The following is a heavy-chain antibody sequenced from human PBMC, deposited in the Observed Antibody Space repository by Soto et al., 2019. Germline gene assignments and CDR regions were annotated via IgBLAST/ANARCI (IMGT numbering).Heavy chain of an antibody. J-gene: IGHJ6*03. CDR2: IRSKANSYAT. D-gene: IGHD3-10*01. CDR3: TTSQYYYGSGSYYYYMDV. V-gene: IGHV3-73*01. CDR1: GFTFSGSA. Sequence: GGSLRLSCAASGFTFSGSAMHWVRQASGKGLEWVGRIRSKANSYATAYAASVKGRFTISRDDSKNTAYLQMNSLKTEDTAVYYCTTSQYYYGSGSYYYYMDVWGKGTTVTVSS.